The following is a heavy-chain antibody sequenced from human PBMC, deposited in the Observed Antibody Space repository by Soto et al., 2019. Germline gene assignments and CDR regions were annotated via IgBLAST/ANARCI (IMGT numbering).Heavy chain of an antibody. CDR2: INYSGAT. Sequence: SETLSLTCSVSGGSIDTYYWTWFRQAPGRGLECIGNINYSGATNITPALESRVSFSIDRAKRQFSLTLSSVTAAAPAVYYCARTAGTFDNFWSGYGYDIWGPGTKVTVSS. J-gene: IGHJ3*02. D-gene: IGHD3-3*01. CDR3: ARTAGTFDNFWSGYGYDI. CDR1: GGSIDTYY. V-gene: IGHV4-59*13.